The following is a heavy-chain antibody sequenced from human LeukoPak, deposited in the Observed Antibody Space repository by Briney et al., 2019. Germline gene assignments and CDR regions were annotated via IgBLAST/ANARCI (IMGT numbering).Heavy chain of an antibody. J-gene: IGHJ3*02. D-gene: IGHD4-17*01. CDR3: ARTVTNEFHAFDI. CDR1: GGSFSGYY. CDR2: INHSGST. Sequence: NPSETLSLTCAVYGGSFSGYYWSWIRQPPGKGLEWIGEINHSGSTNYNPSLKSRVTISVDTSKNQFSLKLSSVTAADTAVYYCARTVTNEFHAFDIWGQGTMVTVSS. V-gene: IGHV4-34*01.